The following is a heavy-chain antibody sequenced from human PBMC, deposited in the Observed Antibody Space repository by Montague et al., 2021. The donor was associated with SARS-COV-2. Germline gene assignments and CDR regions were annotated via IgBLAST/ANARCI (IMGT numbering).Heavy chain of an antibody. CDR3: ARAIVDVTMMVVVMTGVEHYFDC. Sequence: SETLSLTCAVYSGSLSDYYWTWIRQPPGKGLEWIGEINQSGSINYNPSLKSRVSISVDTSKNQFSLKLSSVTAADTAVYYCARAIVDVTMMVVVMTGVEHYFDCWGQGTLVTVSS. CDR2: INQSGSI. J-gene: IGHJ4*02. D-gene: IGHD3-22*01. V-gene: IGHV4-34*01. CDR1: SGSLSDYY.